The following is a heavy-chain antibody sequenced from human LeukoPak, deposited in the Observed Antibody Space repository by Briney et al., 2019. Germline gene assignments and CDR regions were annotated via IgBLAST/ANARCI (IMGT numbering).Heavy chain of an antibody. D-gene: IGHD5-18*01. Sequence: SETLSLTCTVSGGSISSSSYYWGWIRQPPGKGLEWIGSIYYSGSTYYNPSLKSRVTISVDTSKNQFSLKLSSVTAADTALYYCARVVGYSYGRSDYWGQGTLVTVSS. CDR1: GGSISSSSYY. CDR3: ARVVGYSYGRSDY. CDR2: IYYSGST. J-gene: IGHJ4*02. V-gene: IGHV4-39*07.